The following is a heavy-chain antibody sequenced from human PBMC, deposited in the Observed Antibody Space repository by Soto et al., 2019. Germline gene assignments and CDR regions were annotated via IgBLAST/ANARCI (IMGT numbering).Heavy chain of an antibody. D-gene: IGHD3-10*01. CDR2: IIPIFGTA. CDR1: GGTFSSYA. V-gene: IGHV1-69*06. J-gene: IGHJ5*02. Sequence: QVQLVQSGAEVKKPGSSVKVSCKASGGTFSSYAISWVRQAPGQGLEWMGGIIPIFGTANYAQKFQGRVRITADKYTRTAYMEVSSLGSEDTAVYYCARGGVGGYYGSGRLNWFDPWGQGTLVTVSS. CDR3: ARGGVGGYYGSGRLNWFDP.